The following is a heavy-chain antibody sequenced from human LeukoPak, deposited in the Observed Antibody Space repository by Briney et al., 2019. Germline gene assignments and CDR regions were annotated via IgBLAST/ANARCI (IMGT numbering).Heavy chain of an antibody. Sequence: GGSLRLSCAASGFIVSSNYMSWVRQAPGKGLEWVSVIYSDGSTYYADSVKGRFTISRDNSKNTLYLQMNSLRAEDTAVYYCARVGIAVAGTALINYYYMDVWGKGTTVTISS. D-gene: IGHD6-19*01. CDR3: ARVGIAVAGTALINYYYMDV. CDR1: GFIVSSNY. V-gene: IGHV3-53*01. J-gene: IGHJ6*03. CDR2: IYSDGST.